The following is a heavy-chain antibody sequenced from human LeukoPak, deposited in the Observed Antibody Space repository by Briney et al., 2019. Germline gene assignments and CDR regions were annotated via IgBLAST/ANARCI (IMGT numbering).Heavy chain of an antibody. CDR1: GGSITSHY. V-gene: IGHV4-59*11. CDR3: ARLGLYCSGGSCYSQTNFDY. D-gene: IGHD2-15*01. CDR2: TDYNGNT. Sequence: SETLSLTCTVSGGSITSHYWSWVRQPPGKGLEWIANTDYNGNTNYNPSLKSRVTISLDTSKKQVSLNLSSVTAADTAVYYCARLGLYCSGGSCYSQTNFDYWGQGTLVTVSS. J-gene: IGHJ4*02.